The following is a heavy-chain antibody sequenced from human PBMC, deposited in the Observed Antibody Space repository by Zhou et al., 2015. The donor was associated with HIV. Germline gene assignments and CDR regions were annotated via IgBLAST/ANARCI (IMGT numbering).Heavy chain of an antibody. V-gene: IGHV1-69*08. D-gene: IGHD5-24*01. CDR2: IIPILGIA. CDR3: ARDPGPPEMATIRFFYY. J-gene: IGHJ4*02. CDR1: GGTFSSYT. Sequence: QVQLVQSGAEVKKPGSSVKVSCKASGGTFSSYTISWVRQAPGQGLEWMGRIIPILGIANYAQKFQGRVTITADKSTSTAYMELSSLRSEDTAVYYCARDPGPPEMATIRFFYYWGQGTLVTVSS.